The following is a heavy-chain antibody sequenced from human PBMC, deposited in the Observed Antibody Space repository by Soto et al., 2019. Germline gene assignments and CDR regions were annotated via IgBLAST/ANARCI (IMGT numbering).Heavy chain of an antibody. Sequence: QVQLVQSGAEEKKPGASVKVSCKASGYTFTSYAMHWVRQAPGQRLEWMGWINAGNGNTKYSQKFQRRVTITRDTSASTAYMELSSLRSEDTAVYYWARASGWYVSDYWGQGTLVTVSS. J-gene: IGHJ4*02. CDR3: ARASGWYVSDY. V-gene: IGHV1-3*05. D-gene: IGHD6-19*01. CDR1: GYTFTSYA. CDR2: INAGNGNT.